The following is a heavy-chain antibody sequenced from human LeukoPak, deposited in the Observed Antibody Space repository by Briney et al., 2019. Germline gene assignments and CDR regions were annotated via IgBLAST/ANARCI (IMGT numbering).Heavy chain of an antibody. J-gene: IGHJ4*02. CDR2: ISGSGGST. V-gene: IGHV3-23*01. Sequence: GGSLRLSCAASGFTFSSYAMSWVRQAPGKGLEWVSAISGSGGSTYYADSVKGRFTISRDNSKNTLYLQMNSLRAGDTAVYYCAKASTVALLWFGELFDYWGQGTLVTVSS. CDR1: GFTFSSYA. D-gene: IGHD3-10*01. CDR3: AKASTVALLWFGELFDY.